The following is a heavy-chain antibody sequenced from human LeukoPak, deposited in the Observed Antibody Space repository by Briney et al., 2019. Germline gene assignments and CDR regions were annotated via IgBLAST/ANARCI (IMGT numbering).Heavy chain of an antibody. CDR2: IRSKTDGETT. J-gene: IGHJ4*02. CDR3: TTGTEQQWLSLDY. Sequence: GGSLRLSCVASGFTLKNAWMSWVRQAPGKGLEWVGRIRSKTDGETTDYAAPVKGRFTISREDSKNTLYLQMNSLKTEDTAVYYCTTGTEQQWLSLDYWGQGTLVTVSS. V-gene: IGHV3-15*01. D-gene: IGHD6-19*01. CDR1: GFTLKNAW.